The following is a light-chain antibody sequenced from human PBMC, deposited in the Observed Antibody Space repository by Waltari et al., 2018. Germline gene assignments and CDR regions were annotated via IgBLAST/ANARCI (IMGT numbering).Light chain of an antibody. V-gene: IGKV3-20*01. J-gene: IGKJ2*01. CDR3: QHYGSSTYT. CDR2: GAC. Sequence: EIVLTQSPGTLSLSPGERATLSCRASQSVSSTYLAWYQQKPGQAPRLLIYGACNRATGIPDRFSGSGSGTDFTLTISRLEPEDFAVYYCQHYGSSTYTFGQGTKLEIK. CDR1: QSVSSTY.